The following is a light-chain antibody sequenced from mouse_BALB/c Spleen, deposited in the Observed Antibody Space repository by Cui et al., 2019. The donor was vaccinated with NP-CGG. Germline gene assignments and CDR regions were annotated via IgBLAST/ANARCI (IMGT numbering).Light chain of an antibody. V-gene: IGLV1*01. CDR1: TGAVTTSNY. CDR3: ALWYSTRWV. CDR2: GTN. Sequence: QAVVTQESAPTTSPGETVTLTCRSSTGAVTTSNYANWVQEKPEHLFTGLIGGTNNRVPGVPARFSGSLIGDKAALTITGAQTEDEAIYFCALWYSTRWVFGGGTKLTVL. J-gene: IGLJ1*01.